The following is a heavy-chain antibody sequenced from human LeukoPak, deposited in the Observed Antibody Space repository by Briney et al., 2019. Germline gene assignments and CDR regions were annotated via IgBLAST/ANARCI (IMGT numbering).Heavy chain of an antibody. CDR2: IYYSGST. Sequence: SETLSLTCTVSGDSISSYYWSWIRQPPGKGLEWIGYIYYSGSTNYNPSLKSRVTISVDTSKNQFSLKLSSVTAADTAVYYCARDRNHVGNYYYYYMDVWGKGTTVTVSS. D-gene: IGHD1-14*01. CDR1: GDSISSYY. J-gene: IGHJ6*03. V-gene: IGHV4-59*01. CDR3: ARDRNHVGNYYYYYMDV.